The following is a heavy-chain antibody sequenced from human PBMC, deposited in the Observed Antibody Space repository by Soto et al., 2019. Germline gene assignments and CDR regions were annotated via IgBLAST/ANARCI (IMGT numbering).Heavy chain of an antibody. CDR1: GGSISSGGYY. D-gene: IGHD3-3*01. V-gene: IGHV4-31*03. J-gene: IGHJ4*02. Sequence: PSETLSLTCTVSGGSISSGGYYWSWIRQHPGKGLEWIGYIYYSGSTYYNPSLKSRVTISVDTSKNQFSLKLSSVTAADTAVYYCARGSTIFGVVILGYWGQGTLVTVSS. CDR3: ARGSTIFGVVILGY. CDR2: IYYSGST.